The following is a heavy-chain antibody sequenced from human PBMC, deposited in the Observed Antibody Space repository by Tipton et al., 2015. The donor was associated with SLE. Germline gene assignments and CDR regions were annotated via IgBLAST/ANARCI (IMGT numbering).Heavy chain of an antibody. Sequence: TLSLTCTVSGGSISSGSYYWSWIRQPPGKGLEWIGYIFYSGGTNYSPSLKSRVTISVDTSKNQFSLKLSSVTAADTAVYYCAREASYCGGDCYPSWFDPWGQGTLVTVSS. V-gene: IGHV4-61*01. CDR1: GGSISSGSYY. D-gene: IGHD2-21*01. CDR2: IFYSGGT. J-gene: IGHJ5*02. CDR3: AREASYCGGDCYPSWFDP.